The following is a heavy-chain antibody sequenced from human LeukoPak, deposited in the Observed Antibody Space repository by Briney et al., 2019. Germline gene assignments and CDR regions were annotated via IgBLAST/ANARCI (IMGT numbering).Heavy chain of an antibody. CDR3: AKDLWLNQLLPITNWFDP. D-gene: IGHD2-2*01. Sequence: GGSLRLSCAASGFTFSSYAMSWVRQAPGEGLEWVSAISGSGGSTYYADSMKGRFTISRDNSKNTLYLQMNSLRAEDTAVYYCAKDLWLNQLLPITNWFDPWGQGTLVTVSS. J-gene: IGHJ5*02. V-gene: IGHV3-23*01. CDR2: ISGSGGST. CDR1: GFTFSSYA.